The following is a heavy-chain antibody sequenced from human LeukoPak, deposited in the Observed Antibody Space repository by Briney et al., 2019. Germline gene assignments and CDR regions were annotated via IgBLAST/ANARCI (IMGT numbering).Heavy chain of an antibody. CDR1: GFTFSTYA. Sequence: GGSLRLSCAASGFTFSTYAMSWVRQAPGKGLEWVSLISGSGASTYYVDSVKGRFTISRDNSKNTLYLQMNSLRAEDTAVYYCAQGDTWFDPWGQGTLVTVSS. CDR2: ISGSGAST. V-gene: IGHV3-23*01. D-gene: IGHD3-16*01. CDR3: AQGDTWFDP. J-gene: IGHJ5*02.